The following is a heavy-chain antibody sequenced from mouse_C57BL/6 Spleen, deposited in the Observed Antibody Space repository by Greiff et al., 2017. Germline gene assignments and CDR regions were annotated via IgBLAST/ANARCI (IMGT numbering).Heavy chain of an antibody. D-gene: IGHD1-1*01. J-gene: IGHJ2*01. CDR2: IDLSDSYT. CDR3: ARSPYYGSSTYYFDY. CDR1: GYTFTSYW. V-gene: IGHV1-69*01. Sequence: QVQLQQPGAELVMPGASVKLSCKASGYTFTSYWMHWVKQRPGQGLEWIGEIDLSDSYTNYNQKLKGKSTLTVDKSSSTAYMQLSSLTSEDSAVYYCARSPYYGSSTYYFDYWGQGTTLTVSS.